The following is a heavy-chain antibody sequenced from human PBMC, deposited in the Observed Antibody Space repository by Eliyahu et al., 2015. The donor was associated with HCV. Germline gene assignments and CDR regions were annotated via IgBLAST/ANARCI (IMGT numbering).Heavy chain of an antibody. D-gene: IGHD3/OR15-3a*01. CDR3: ARDPSSFIIMGLRTDDYYYGMDV. J-gene: IGHJ6*02. Sequence: FAFSSYNMKWVRQAPGKGLEWVSSISSSSSYIYYADSVKGRFTISRDNAKNSLYLQMNSXRAEDTAVYYCARDPSSFIIMGLRTDDYYYGMDVWGQGTTVTVSS. CDR1: FAFSSYN. CDR2: ISSSSSYI. V-gene: IGHV3-21*01.